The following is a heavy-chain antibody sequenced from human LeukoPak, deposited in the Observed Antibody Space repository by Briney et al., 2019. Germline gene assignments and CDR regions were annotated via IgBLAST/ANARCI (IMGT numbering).Heavy chain of an antibody. J-gene: IGHJ4*02. CDR3: ARNSRSSSSSIPPFSTD. D-gene: IGHD6-6*01. V-gene: IGHV3-74*01. CDR1: GFTFSSYW. Sequence: GGSLRLSCAASGFTFSSYWMHWVRQAPGKGLVWVSRIDTDGSDTSYADSVKGRFTISRDNAKNSLYLQMNSLRGEDTAIYYCARNSRSSSSSIPPFSTDWGQGTLVTVSS. CDR2: IDTDGSDT.